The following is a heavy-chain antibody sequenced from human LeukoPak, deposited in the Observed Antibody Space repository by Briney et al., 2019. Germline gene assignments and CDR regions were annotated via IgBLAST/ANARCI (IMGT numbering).Heavy chain of an antibody. CDR2: ISSKSSFK. J-gene: IGHJ4*02. V-gene: IGHV3-21*01. CDR1: GFNFSSYD. CDR3: ARDMKAWESWEY. D-gene: IGHD3-16*01. Sequence: GGSLRLSCAGSGFNFSSYDMNWFRQAPGKGLEWVSSISSKSSFKFYADSVKGRFSISRDNAKSSLYLQMNTLRPEDTAFYYCARDMKAWESWEYWGEGPLVPVSS.